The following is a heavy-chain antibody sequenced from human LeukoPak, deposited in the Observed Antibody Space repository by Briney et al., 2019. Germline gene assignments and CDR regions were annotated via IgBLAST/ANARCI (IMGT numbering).Heavy chain of an antibody. J-gene: IGHJ4*02. Sequence: GGSLRLSCAASGFTFNKFWMSWARQAPGKGLEWVANINPDGSDKHHVDSVKGRFTISRDNSKNTLYLQMNSLRAEDTAVYYCAKEVGATLGPFDYWGQGTLVTVSS. CDR3: AKEVGATLGPFDY. CDR2: INPDGSDK. V-gene: IGHV3-7*01. D-gene: IGHD1-26*01. CDR1: GFTFNKFW.